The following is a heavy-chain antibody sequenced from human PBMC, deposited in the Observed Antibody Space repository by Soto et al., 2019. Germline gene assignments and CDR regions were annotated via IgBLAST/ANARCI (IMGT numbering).Heavy chain of an antibody. D-gene: IGHD2-21*01. CDR2: MNPNSGNT. CDR1: GYTFTSSD. Sequence: ASVKVSCKASGYTFTSSDINWVRQATGQGLEWMGWMNPNSGNTGYAQKFQGRVTMTRNASISTAYMELSSLRSEDTAVYYCARGAWVYYYYYYMDVPRKGPTVTVSS. J-gene: IGHJ6*03. CDR3: ARGAWVYYYYYYMDV. V-gene: IGHV1-8*01.